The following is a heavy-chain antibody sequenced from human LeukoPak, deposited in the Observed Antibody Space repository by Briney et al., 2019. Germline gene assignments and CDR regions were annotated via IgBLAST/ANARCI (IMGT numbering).Heavy chain of an antibody. V-gene: IGHV4-38-2*02. D-gene: IGHD5-18*01. CDR2: IYHSGST. Sequence: SETLSLTCTVSGYSISSGYYWGWIRQPPGKGLEWIGSIYHSGSTYYNPSLESRVTISVDTSKNQFSLQLSSVTAADTAVYYCARVQLWPPSQFDYWGQGTLVTVSS. CDR1: GYSISSGYY. CDR3: ARVQLWPPSQFDY. J-gene: IGHJ4*02.